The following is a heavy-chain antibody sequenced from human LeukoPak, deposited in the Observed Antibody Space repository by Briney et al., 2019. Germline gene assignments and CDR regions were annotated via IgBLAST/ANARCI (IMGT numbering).Heavy chain of an antibody. CDR1: GGSISSTIYY. D-gene: IGHD6-19*01. J-gene: IGHJ5*02. V-gene: IGHV4-39*01. Sequence: SETLSLTCAVSGGSISSTIYYWGWIRQPPGKGLEWIGNIYYSGSTYYNPSLKSRVTISVDTSKNQFSLKLSSVTAADTAVYYCARASRLGAVAVKNWFDPWGQGTLVTVSS. CDR3: ARASRLGAVAVKNWFDP. CDR2: IYYSGST.